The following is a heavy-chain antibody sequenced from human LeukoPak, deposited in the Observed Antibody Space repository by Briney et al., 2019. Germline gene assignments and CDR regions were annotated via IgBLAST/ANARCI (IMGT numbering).Heavy chain of an antibody. Sequence: ASVKVSCKASGYTFICNYIHWVRQAPGQGLEWMGWINPSSGVTKYAQKFQGRVTMTRDTSISTAYMELSSLKSDDTAVYFCARNRYCSSASCPRDFMDVWGKGTTVTVSS. CDR1: GYTFICNY. J-gene: IGHJ6*03. V-gene: IGHV1-2*02. CDR2: INPSSGVT. CDR3: ARNRYCSSASCPRDFMDV. D-gene: IGHD2-2*01.